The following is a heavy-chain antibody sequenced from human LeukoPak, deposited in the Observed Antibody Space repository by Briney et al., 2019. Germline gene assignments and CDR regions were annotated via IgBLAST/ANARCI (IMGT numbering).Heavy chain of an antibody. D-gene: IGHD6-19*01. CDR2: IYYSGST. CDR1: GGSISSYY. J-gene: IGHJ2*01. Sequence: SETLSLTCTVSGGSISSYYWSWIRQPPGKGLEWIGYIYYSGSTNYNPSLKSRVTTSVDTSKNQFSLKLSSVTAADTAVYYCARVQWLVSPGRYFDLWGRGTPVTVSS. V-gene: IGHV4-59*01. CDR3: ARVQWLVSPGRYFDL.